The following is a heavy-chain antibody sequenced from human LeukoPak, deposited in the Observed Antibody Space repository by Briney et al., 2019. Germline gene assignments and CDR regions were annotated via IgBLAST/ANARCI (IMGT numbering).Heavy chain of an antibody. CDR2: ISGSGGST. D-gene: IGHD3-16*01. CDR1: AFTFSSYA. V-gene: IGHV3-23*01. CDR3: AKGSPWGGRYYFDY. Sequence: GGSLRLSCAASAFTFSSYAMNWVRQAPGRGLEWVSAISGSGGSTHYADSVKGRFTISRDNSKNTLYLQMNSLRAEDTAVYYCAKGSPWGGRYYFDYWGQGTLVTVSS. J-gene: IGHJ4*02.